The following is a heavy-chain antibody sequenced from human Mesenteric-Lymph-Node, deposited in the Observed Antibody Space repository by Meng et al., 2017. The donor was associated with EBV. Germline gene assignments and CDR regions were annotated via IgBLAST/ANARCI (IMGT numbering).Heavy chain of an antibody. CDR1: DDTVSSVGYY. J-gene: IGHJ5*02. Sequence: HVTLQESVTELSGPSTPMSFICAICDDTVSSVGYYWSWIRQPPGKGLECIGYIYYDGSTFYTPSLRSRVTISLDKSKNQFSLKLSSVTAADTAVYYCVRAPLYGDNDWFDPWGQGTLVTVSS. D-gene: IGHD4-17*01. CDR2: IYYDGST. CDR3: VRAPLYGDNDWFDP. V-gene: IGHV4-31*11.